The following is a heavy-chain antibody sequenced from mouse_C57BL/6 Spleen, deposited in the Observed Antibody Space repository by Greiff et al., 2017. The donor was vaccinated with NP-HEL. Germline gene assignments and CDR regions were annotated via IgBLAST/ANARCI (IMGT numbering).Heavy chain of an antibody. CDR3: ARELGDWYFDV. J-gene: IGHJ1*03. CDR2: ISSGGSYT. CDR1: GFTFSSYG. V-gene: IGHV5-6*01. Sequence: EVKLMESGGDLVKPGGSLKLSCAASGFTFSSYGMSWVRQTPDKRLEWVATISSGGSYTYYPDSVKGRFTISRDNAKNTLYLQMSSLKSEDTAMYYCARELGDWYFDVWGTGTTVTVSS. D-gene: IGHD4-1*01.